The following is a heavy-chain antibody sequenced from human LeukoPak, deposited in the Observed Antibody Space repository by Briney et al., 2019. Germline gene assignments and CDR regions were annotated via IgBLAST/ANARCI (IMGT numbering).Heavy chain of an antibody. D-gene: IGHD6-13*01. CDR1: GGFISSGGYY. V-gene: IGHV4-31*03. Sequence: TLSLTCTVSGGFISSGGYYWSWIRQRPGKGLEWIGYIYYSSNTYYNPSLKSRVTISIDTSRSQFSLKLSSVTAADTAIYYCAREHSSSSWFDPWGQGTLVTVSS. CDR3: AREHSSSSWFDP. CDR2: IYYSSNT. J-gene: IGHJ5*02.